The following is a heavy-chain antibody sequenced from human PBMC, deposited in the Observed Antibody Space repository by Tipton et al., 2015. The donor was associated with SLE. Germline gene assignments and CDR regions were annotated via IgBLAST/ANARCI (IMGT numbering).Heavy chain of an antibody. CDR2: IYYRGST. CDR3: AAKGATVVF. V-gene: IGHV4-39*01. J-gene: IGHJ4*02. CDR1: GGSISSSSYY. Sequence: GLVKPSETLSLTCTVSGGSISSSSYYWGWIRQPPGKGLEWIGSIYYRGSTYYNPSLKSRVTISVDTSKNQFSLKLSSVTAADTAVYYCAAKGATVVFWGQGTLVTVSS. D-gene: IGHD4-23*01.